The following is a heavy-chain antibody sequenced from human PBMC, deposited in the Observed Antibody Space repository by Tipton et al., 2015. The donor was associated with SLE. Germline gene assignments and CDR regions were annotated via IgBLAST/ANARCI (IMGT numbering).Heavy chain of an antibody. V-gene: IGHV1-2*06. Sequence: TFTGYYMHWVRQAPGQGLEWMGRINPNSGGTNYAQKFQGRVTMTRDTSISTAYMELSRLRSDDTAVYYCAFTVTTDWYFDLWGRGTLVTVSS. CDR2: INPNSGGT. CDR3: AFTVTTDWYFDL. CDR1: TFTGYY. D-gene: IGHD4-17*01. J-gene: IGHJ2*01.